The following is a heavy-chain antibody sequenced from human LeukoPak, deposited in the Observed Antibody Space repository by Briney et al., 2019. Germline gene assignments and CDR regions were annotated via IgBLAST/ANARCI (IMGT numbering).Heavy chain of an antibody. D-gene: IGHD4-17*01. CDR1: GVSIMSYY. CDR3: ARSPSGLDYGDCYFES. V-gene: IGHV4-59*01. J-gene: IGHJ4*02. Sequence: SETLSLTCTVSGVSIMSYYWSWIRQPPGKGPEWIGYIYYIGSTKYNPSLKSRVTMSVDTSKNQFSLKMSSVTAADTAVYYCARSPSGLDYGDCYFESWGQGYQVTVFS. CDR2: IYYIGST.